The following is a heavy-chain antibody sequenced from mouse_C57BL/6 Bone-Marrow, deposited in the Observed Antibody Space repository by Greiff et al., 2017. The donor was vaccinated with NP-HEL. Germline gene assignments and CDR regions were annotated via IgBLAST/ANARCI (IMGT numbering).Heavy chain of an antibody. Sequence: VQLQQSGAELVKPGASVKLSCKASGYTFTSYWMHWVKQRPGQGLEWIGMIHPNSGSTNYNEKFKSKATLTVDKSSSTAYMQLSSLTSEDSAVYYGARITTVVAYYSDYWGQGTTLTVSS. CDR3: ARITTVVAYYSDY. V-gene: IGHV1-64*01. D-gene: IGHD1-1*01. CDR2: IHPNSGST. J-gene: IGHJ2*01. CDR1: GYTFTSYW.